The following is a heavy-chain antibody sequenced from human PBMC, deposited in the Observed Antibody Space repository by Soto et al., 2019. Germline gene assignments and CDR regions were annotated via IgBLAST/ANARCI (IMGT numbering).Heavy chain of an antibody. CDR1: GYTFTSYG. D-gene: IGHD2-21*02. CDR3: ARDQAYCGGDCYSIPHFDY. J-gene: IGHJ4*02. Sequence: QVQLVQSGAEVKKPGASVKVSCKASGYTFTSYGISWVRQAPGQGLEWMGWISAYNGNTNYAQKLQGRVTMATDTSTSTAYMELRSLRSDDTAVNYCARDQAYCGGDCYSIPHFDYWGQGTLVTVSS. V-gene: IGHV1-18*01. CDR2: ISAYNGNT.